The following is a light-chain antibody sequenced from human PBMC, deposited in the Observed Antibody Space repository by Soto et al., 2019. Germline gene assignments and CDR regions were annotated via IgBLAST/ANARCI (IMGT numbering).Light chain of an antibody. V-gene: IGLV2-14*03. Sequence: QSVLTQPASVSGSPGQSITISCTGTSSDVGGYNYVSWYQHHPDKAPKLIIFDVSDRPSGVSNRFSGSKSGNTASLTISGLQAEDEADYYCTSYTCTSTLVVFGGGTKLTVL. CDR2: DVS. CDR1: SSDVGGYNY. CDR3: TSYTCTSTLVV. J-gene: IGLJ2*01.